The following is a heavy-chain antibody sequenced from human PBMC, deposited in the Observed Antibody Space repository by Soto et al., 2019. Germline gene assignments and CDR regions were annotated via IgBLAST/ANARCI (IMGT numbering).Heavy chain of an antibody. CDR3: ARASTVTRGAKFDS. D-gene: IGHD4-17*01. Sequence: SDTLSHTCTVSVASINGVDYYWIWIRHPPGKGLEWIAYISHSGNTYYSSSHQSRVAISVDTSRNKFSLRLNSVTAAETAVYYCARASTVTRGAKFDSWGQGALVTVSS. V-gene: IGHV4-30-4*02. J-gene: IGHJ4*02. CDR1: VASINGVDYY. CDR2: ISHSGNT.